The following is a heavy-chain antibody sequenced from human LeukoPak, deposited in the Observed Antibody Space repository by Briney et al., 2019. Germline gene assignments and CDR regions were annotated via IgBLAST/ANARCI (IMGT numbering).Heavy chain of an antibody. CDR2: SSGSGGST. CDR3: AKDNYLFDY. D-gene: IGHD3-10*01. V-gene: IGHV3-23*01. CDR1: GFTFSSYA. Sequence: GGSLTLSCAASGFTFSSYAMSWVRQGPGKGLEWVSVSSGSGGSTYYADSVKGRFTISRDNVKNTLYLQMNSLRGEDTAVYYCAKDNYLFDYWGQGTLVTVPS. J-gene: IGHJ4*01.